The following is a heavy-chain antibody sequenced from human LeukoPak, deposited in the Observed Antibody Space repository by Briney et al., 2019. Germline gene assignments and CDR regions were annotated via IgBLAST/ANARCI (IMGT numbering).Heavy chain of an antibody. CDR3: ARGDDLLLLDY. V-gene: IGHV5-51*01. J-gene: IGHJ4*02. Sequence: GESLKISCKGSGYAFTSYWIGWVRRMPGKGLEWMGIISRGASYTRYSPSFQGQVNISADKSINTAYLQWSSLKASDTAMYFCARGDDLLLLDYWGQGTLVTVSS. D-gene: IGHD3-16*01. CDR2: ISRGASYT. CDR1: GYAFTSYW.